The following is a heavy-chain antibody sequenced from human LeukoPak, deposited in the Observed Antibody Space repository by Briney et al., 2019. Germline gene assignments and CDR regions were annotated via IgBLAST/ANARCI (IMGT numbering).Heavy chain of an antibody. V-gene: IGHV3-30*04. Sequence: GRSLRLSCAASGSTLGSYAIHWVRQAPAQGLEWVAVILYDGSDKVYSDSVKGRLTISRDDSKNTLYLQMDSLREEDTAVYYCARDRGRGVGRRYYGMDVWGQGTTVTVSS. D-gene: IGHD3-16*01. CDR3: ARDRGRGVGRRYYGMDV. CDR1: GSTLGSYA. CDR2: ILYDGSDK. J-gene: IGHJ6*02.